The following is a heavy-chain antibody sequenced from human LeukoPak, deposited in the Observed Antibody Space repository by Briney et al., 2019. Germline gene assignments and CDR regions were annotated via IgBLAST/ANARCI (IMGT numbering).Heavy chain of an antibody. J-gene: IGHJ6*02. CDR3: ARLASSSWPLYYYYGMDV. CDR2: MNRNNGNT. CDR1: GYTFTSYD. V-gene: IGHV1-8*02. Sequence: ASVKVSCKASGYTFTSYDINWERQATGQGLEWMGWMNRNNGNTGYAQKFQGRVTMTRSTSISTAYMELSSLRSEDTAVYYCARLASSSWPLYYYYGMDVWGQGTTVTVSS. D-gene: IGHD6-13*01.